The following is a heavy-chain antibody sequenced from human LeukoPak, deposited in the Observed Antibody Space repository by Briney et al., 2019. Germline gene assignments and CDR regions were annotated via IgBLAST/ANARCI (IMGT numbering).Heavy chain of an antibody. CDR2: MYYSGST. CDR3: ARVFMYERTWRGFDS. J-gene: IGHJ4*02. Sequence: PSETLSLTCTVSGGSISSGTYYWTWIRQPPGKGLEWIASMYYSGSTKYNPSLQSRVTMSVDTSKSQFSLKLSSVTAADTAVYYCARVFMYERTWRGFDSWGQGNLVTVSS. D-gene: IGHD2-8*01. CDR1: GGSISSGTYY. V-gene: IGHV4-61*01.